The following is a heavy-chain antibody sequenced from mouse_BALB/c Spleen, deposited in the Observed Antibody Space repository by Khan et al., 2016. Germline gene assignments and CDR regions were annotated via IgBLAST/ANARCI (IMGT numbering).Heavy chain of an antibody. J-gene: IGHJ1*01. CDR2: ISYSGST. Sequence: EVRLQESGPSLVKPSQTLSLTCSVTGDSITSGYWNWIRKFPGNKLEYMGYISYSGSTYYNPSLKSRISITRDTSKNQYYLQLNSVTTEDTATYYCARLHNYYGSLWYFDVWGAGTTVTVSS. CDR3: ARLHNYYGSLWYFDV. D-gene: IGHD1-1*01. V-gene: IGHV3-8*02. CDR1: GDSITSGY.